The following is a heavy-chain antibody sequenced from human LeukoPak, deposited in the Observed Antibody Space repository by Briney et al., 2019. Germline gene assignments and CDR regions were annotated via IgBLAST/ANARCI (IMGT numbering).Heavy chain of an antibody. V-gene: IGHV3-43*01. D-gene: IGHD3-10*02. CDR2: AGWAGGTT. CDR3: AKELDTMFFDY. Sequence: GGSLRLSCATSGFNFDRYTIRWVRQAPGKGLEWVSLAGWAGGTTFYSDSVRGRFTISRDSGRKSVYLQMNSLTTDDTAFYFCAKELDTMFFDYWGQGALVTVSS. CDR1: GFNFDRYT. J-gene: IGHJ4*02.